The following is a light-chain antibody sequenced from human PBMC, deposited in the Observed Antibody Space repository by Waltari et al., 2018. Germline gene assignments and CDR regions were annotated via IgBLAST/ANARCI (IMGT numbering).Light chain of an antibody. Sequence: QSALTQPASVSGSPGQSITISCTGTSSHVGGYNYVSWEQQHPGKAPKLMIYDDSNRPAGVSNRFSGPKSGNTASLTSSGLQAEDEADYYCSSYTSSSTLLFGGGTKLTVL. V-gene: IGLV2-14*03. CDR3: SSYTSSSTLL. CDR1: SSHVGGYNY. CDR2: DDS. J-gene: IGLJ2*01.